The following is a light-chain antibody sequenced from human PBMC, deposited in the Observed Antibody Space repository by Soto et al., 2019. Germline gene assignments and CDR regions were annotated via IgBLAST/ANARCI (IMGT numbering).Light chain of an antibody. CDR1: SSNIGAGYD. CDR3: QSYDSSLSGSYV. J-gene: IGLJ1*01. Sequence: QSVLTQPPSVSGAPGQRVTISCTGSSSNIGAGYDVHWYQQLPGTAPKLLIYGNSNRPSGVPDRFSGSKSGTSASLAITGLLAEDEADYDCQSYDSSLSGSYVFGTGTKLTVL. CDR2: GNS. V-gene: IGLV1-40*01.